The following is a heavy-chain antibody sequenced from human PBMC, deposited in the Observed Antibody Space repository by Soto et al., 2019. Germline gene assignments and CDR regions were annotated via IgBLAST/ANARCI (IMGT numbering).Heavy chain of an antibody. CDR2: ISWNSGSI. V-gene: IGHV3-9*01. Sequence: EVQLVESGGGLVQPGRSLRLSCAASGFTFDDYAMHWVRQAPGKGLEWVSGISWNSGSIGYADSVKGRFTISRDNAKNSLYLQMNSLRAEDTALYYCAKGSIAVVGKEDYWGQGTLVTVSS. D-gene: IGHD6-19*01. J-gene: IGHJ4*02. CDR3: AKGSIAVVGKEDY. CDR1: GFTFDDYA.